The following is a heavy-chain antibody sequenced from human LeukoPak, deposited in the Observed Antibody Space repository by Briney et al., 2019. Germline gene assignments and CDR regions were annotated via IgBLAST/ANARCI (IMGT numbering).Heavy chain of an antibody. CDR2: ISSSYSTI. V-gene: IGHV3-48*04. CDR1: GFTFSSYS. D-gene: IGHD1-26*01. J-gene: IGHJ1*01. Sequence: GGSLRLSCAAPGFTFSSYSMNWVRQAPGKGLEWVSYISSSYSTIFYADSVKGRFTISRDNAKNSLYLQMNSLRAEDTAVYFCARGAGSYYGYFQSWGQGTLVTVSS. CDR3: ARGAGSYYGYFQS.